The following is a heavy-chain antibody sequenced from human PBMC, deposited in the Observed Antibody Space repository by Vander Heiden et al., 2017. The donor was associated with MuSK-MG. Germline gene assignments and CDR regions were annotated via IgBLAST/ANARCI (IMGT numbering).Heavy chain of an antibody. Sequence: QVQLQESGPGLGKPSETLSLTCAVSGYSISSGYYWGWIRQPPGQGLEWIVSIYHSGSTYYNPSLKSRVTISVDTSKNQFSLKLSSVTAADTAVYYCARHIVVVPAAIGYFDPWGQGTLVTVSS. CDR1: GYSISSGYY. D-gene: IGHD2-2*02. CDR2: IYHSGST. CDR3: ARHIVVVPAAIGYFDP. V-gene: IGHV4-38-2*01. J-gene: IGHJ5*02.